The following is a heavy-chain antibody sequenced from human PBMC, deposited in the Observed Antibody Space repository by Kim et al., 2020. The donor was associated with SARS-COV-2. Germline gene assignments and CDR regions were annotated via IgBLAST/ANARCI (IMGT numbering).Heavy chain of an antibody. D-gene: IGHD2-15*01. CDR3: ARDSQDVGPDY. V-gene: IGHV1-2*02. J-gene: IGHJ4*02. Sequence: NYAQKFQGRVTMTRDTSISTAYMELSRLRSDDTAVYYCARDSQDVGPDYWGKGTLVTVSS.